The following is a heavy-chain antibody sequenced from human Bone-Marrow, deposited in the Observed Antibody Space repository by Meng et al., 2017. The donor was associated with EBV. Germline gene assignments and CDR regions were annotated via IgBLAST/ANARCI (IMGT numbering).Heavy chain of an antibody. V-gene: IGHV4-34*01. CDR1: GGSFSDYY. Sequence: QVQLQQWGEGLLKPSETLSLTCAVYGGSFSDYYWSWIRQPPGKGLEWIGEINHSGSTNYNPSLKSRVTISVDTSKNQFSLKLSSVTAADTAVYYCARGTRPLLFQHWGQGTLVTVSS. D-gene: IGHD1-1*01. J-gene: IGHJ1*01. CDR3: ARGTRPLLFQH. CDR2: INHSGST.